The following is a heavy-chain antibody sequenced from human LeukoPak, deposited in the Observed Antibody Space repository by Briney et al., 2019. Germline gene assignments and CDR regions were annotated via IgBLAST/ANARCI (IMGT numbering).Heavy chain of an antibody. Sequence: PGGSLRLSCEASGFTFSTFAMIWVRQPPGKGLEWVSSIFPSGGEIHYADSVRGRFTISRDNSKNILYLQMSRLRVEDTALYFCAKDRVGSGSQEDAFDVWGQGTKVIVSS. J-gene: IGHJ3*01. V-gene: IGHV3-23*01. CDR1: GFTFSTFA. CDR3: AKDRVGSGSQEDAFDV. CDR2: IFPSGGEI. D-gene: IGHD3-10*01.